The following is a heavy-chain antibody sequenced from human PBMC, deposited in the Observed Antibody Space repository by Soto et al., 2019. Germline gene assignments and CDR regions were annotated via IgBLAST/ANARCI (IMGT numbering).Heavy chain of an antibody. CDR3: ARDGIGGGMPQYH. CDR2: ISAYNGNT. V-gene: IGHV1-18*04. J-gene: IGHJ4*02. CDR1: GYTFSSYG. Sequence: QVQLVQSGAEVKKPGASVKVSCKASGYTFSSYGFSWVRQAPGQGLEWMGWISAYNGNTHDPQKFQVRVTMTTDTSTNTAYLEWRNLRSADTAVYYWARDGIGGGMPQYHWGRGTLVTFSS. D-gene: IGHD3-16*01.